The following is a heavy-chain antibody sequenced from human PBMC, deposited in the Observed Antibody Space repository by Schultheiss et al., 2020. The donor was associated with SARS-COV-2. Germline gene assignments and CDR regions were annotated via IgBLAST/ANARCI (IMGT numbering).Heavy chain of an antibody. CDR2: INHSGST. J-gene: IGHJ4*02. CDR3: AREVVKRWLHFVPYCDY. D-gene: IGHD5-24*01. CDR1: GGSFSGYY. Sequence: SETLSLTCAVYGGSFSGYYWSWIRQPPGKGLEWIGEINHSGSTNYSPSLKSRVTISVDTSKNQFSLKLSSVTAADTAVYYCAREVVKRWLHFVPYCDYWGQGTLVTVSS. V-gene: IGHV4-34*01.